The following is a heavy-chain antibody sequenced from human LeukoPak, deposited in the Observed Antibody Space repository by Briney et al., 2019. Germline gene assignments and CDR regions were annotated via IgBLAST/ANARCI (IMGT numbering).Heavy chain of an antibody. V-gene: IGHV4-30-2*01. CDR1: GGSISSGGYY. Sequence: NSSETLSLTCTVSGGSISSGGYYWSWIRQPPGKCLEWIGYIYHSGSTYYNPSLKSRVTISVDRSKNQFSLKLSSVTAADTAVYYCARRGSSSWTVFDYWGQGTLVTVSS. J-gene: IGHJ4*02. D-gene: IGHD6-13*01. CDR2: IYHSGST. CDR3: ARRGSSSWTVFDY.